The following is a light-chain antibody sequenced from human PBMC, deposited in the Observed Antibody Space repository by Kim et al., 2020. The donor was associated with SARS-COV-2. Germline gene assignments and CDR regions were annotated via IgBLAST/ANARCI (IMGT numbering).Light chain of an antibody. V-gene: IGKV1-5*01. CDR3: QQYNSSPT. J-gene: IGKJ3*01. CDR1: QSISSW. Sequence: SASVGDRVTITCRASQSISSWLAWYQQKPGKAPKLLIYDASSLESGVPSRFSGRGSGTEFTLTISRLQPDDFATYYCQQYNSSPTFGPGTKVDIK. CDR2: DAS.